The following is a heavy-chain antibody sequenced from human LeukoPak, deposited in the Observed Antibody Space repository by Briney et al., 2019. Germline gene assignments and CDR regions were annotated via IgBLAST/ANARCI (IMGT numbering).Heavy chain of an antibody. D-gene: IGHD3-3*01. CDR2: IYASGST. CDR1: GGSISSHY. J-gene: IGHJ6*03. V-gene: IGHV4-4*07. CDR3: ARESFRSGYYQSSYYHMDV. Sequence: PSETLSLTCTVSGGSISSHYWSWIRQPAGKGLEWIGHIYASGSTNYNPSLKSRVTISVDTSKNQVSLQLSSVTAADTAVYYCARESFRSGYYQSSYYHMDVWGKGTTVTVSS.